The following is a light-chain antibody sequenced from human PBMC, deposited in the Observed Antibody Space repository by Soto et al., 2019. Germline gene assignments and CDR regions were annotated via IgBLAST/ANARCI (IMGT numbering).Light chain of an antibody. Sequence: QSVLTQPPSASGSPGQSVTISCTGTSSDVGAYKYVSWYQQYPGKAPKLMIYEVTKRPSGVPDRFSGSKSGNTASLTVSGLQAEDEADYYCTSYVGGAIWVFGAGTKLTVL. CDR1: SSDVGAYKY. CDR3: TSYVGGAIWV. V-gene: IGLV2-8*01. CDR2: EVT. J-gene: IGLJ3*02.